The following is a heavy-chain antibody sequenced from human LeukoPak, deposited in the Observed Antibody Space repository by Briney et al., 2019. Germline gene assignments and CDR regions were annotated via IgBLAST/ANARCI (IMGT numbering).Heavy chain of an antibody. CDR2: ISTYNGNT. CDR1: GYTFASYG. Sequence: GASVKVSCKASGYTFASYGFTWVRQAPGRGLDWMGLISTYNGNTIHARNLQGRVTMTTDTSTSTAYMELRSLRSDDTAVYYCATGGSGWYEGRLLDYWGQGTLVTVSS. CDR3: ATGGSGWYEGRLLDY. D-gene: IGHD6-19*01. V-gene: IGHV1-18*01. J-gene: IGHJ4*02.